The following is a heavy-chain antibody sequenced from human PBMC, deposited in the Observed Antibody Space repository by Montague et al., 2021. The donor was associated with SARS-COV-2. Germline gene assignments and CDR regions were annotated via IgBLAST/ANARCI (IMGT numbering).Heavy chain of an antibody. CDR2: ISSSSSYI. J-gene: IGHJ4*02. V-gene: IGHV3-21*01. CDR1: GFTFSSYS. CDR3: ARDAHYDILTGYFGY. Sequence: SLRLSCAASGFTFSSYSMNWVRQAPGKELEWVSSISSSSSYIYYADSVKGRFTISRDNAKNSLYLQMNSLRAEDTAVYYCARDAHYDILTGYFGYWGQGTLVTVSS. D-gene: IGHD3-9*01.